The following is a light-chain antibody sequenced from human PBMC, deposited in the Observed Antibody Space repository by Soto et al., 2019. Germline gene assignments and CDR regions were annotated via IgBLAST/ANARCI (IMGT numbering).Light chain of an antibody. CDR1: QSISGSY. J-gene: IGKJ1*01. V-gene: IGKV3-20*01. CDR3: QQSYSTPQT. Sequence: EIVLTQSPGTLSLSPGERATLSCTASQSISGSYLAWYQQKPGQAPRVVIYGVSRRATGIPDRFSGSGSGTDFTLTISRLEPEDFATYYCQQSYSTPQTFGQGTKVEIK. CDR2: GVS.